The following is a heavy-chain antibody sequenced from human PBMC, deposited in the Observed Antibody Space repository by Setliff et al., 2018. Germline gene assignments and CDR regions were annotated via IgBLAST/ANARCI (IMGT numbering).Heavy chain of an antibody. Sequence: SVKVSCKASGYTLINYAISWVRQAPGQGLEWMGRIIPIFGTANYAQKFQGRVTITADESTSTAYMELSSLRSEDTAVYYCARDGDSRGNWFDPWGQGTLVTVSS. CDR2: IIPIFGTA. CDR1: GYTLINYA. CDR3: ARDGDSRGNWFDP. V-gene: IGHV1-69*13. D-gene: IGHD3-22*01. J-gene: IGHJ5*02.